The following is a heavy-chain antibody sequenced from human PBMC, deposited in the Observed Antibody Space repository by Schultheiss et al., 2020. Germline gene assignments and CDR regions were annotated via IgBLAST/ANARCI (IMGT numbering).Heavy chain of an antibody. CDR1: GFTFSSYG. V-gene: IGHV3-33*08. CDR2: IWYDGSNK. J-gene: IGHJ6*02. D-gene: IGHD1-14*01. Sequence: GGSLRLSCAASGFTFSSYGMHWVRQAPGKGLEWVAVIWYDGSNKYYADSVKGRFTISRENAKNSLYLQMNSLRAEDTAVYYCTTGPYSRDHQHYDMDIWGQGTTVTVSS. CDR3: TTGPYSRDHQHYDMDI.